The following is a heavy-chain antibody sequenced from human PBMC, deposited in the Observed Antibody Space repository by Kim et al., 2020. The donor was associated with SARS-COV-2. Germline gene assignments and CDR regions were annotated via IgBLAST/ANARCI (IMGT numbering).Heavy chain of an antibody. Sequence: GGSLRLSCAASGFTFSDHYMDWVRQAPGKGLEWVGRTRNKANSYTTEYAASVKGRFTISRDESKNSLYLQMNSLKTEDTAVYYCARDSGLAPYGGNSLDYWGQGTLVTVSS. CDR2: TRNKANSYTT. J-gene: IGHJ4*02. D-gene: IGHD4-17*01. V-gene: IGHV3-72*01. CDR1: GFTFSDHY. CDR3: ARDSGLAPYGGNSLDY.